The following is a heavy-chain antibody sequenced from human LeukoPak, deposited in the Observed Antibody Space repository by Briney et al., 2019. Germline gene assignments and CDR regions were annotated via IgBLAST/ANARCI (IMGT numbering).Heavy chain of an antibody. D-gene: IGHD3-10*01. CDR2: ISSSSSYI. CDR3: AKFLGLYYGSGSYSRNYYFDY. Sequence: GGSLRLSCAASGFTFSSYSMNWVRQAPGKGLEWVSSISSSSSYIYYADSVKGRFTISRDNAKNSLYLQMNSLRAEDTAVYYCAKFLGLYYGSGSYSRNYYFDYWGQGTLVTVSS. J-gene: IGHJ4*02. V-gene: IGHV3-21*04. CDR1: GFTFSSYS.